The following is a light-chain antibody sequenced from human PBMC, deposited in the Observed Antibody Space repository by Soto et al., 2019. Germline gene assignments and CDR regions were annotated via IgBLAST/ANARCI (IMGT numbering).Light chain of an antibody. V-gene: IGLV2-14*01. CDR3: GTWDSSLSIYV. CDR2: EVS. CDR1: SSDVGGYNY. Sequence: QSVLTQPASVSGSPGQSITISCTGTSSDVGGYNYVSWYQQHPGKAPKLMIYEVSNRPSGVSYRFSGSKSGNTASLTISGLQTGDEADYYCGTWDSSLSIYVFGTGTKVTVL. J-gene: IGLJ1*01.